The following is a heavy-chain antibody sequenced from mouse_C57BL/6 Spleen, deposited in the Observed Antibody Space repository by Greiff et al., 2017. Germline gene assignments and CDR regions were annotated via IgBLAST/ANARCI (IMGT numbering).Heavy chain of an antibody. D-gene: IGHD2-3*01. CDR2: IYPGDGDT. V-gene: IGHV1-80*01. J-gene: IGHJ3*01. Sequence: QVQLKESGAELVKPGASVKISCKASGYAFSSYWMNWVKQRPGKGLEWIGQIYPGDGDTNYNGKFKGKATLTADKSSSTAYMQLSSLTSEDSAVYFCASLYDGYYGVSSWFAYWGQGTLVTVSA. CDR3: ASLYDGYYGVSSWFAY. CDR1: GYAFSSYW.